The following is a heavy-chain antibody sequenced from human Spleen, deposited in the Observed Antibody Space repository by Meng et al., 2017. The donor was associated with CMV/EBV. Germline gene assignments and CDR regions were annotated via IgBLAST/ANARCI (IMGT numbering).Heavy chain of an antibody. CDR1: GFTFSSYS. CDR3: ARDRGTSGWYNLDY. CDR2: ISSSSSYI. Sequence: GESLKISCAASGFTFSSYSMNWVRQAPGKGLEWVSSISSSSSYIYYADSVKGRFTISRDNAKNSLYLQMNSLRAEDTAVYYCARDRGTSGWYNLDYWGQGTLVTVSS. D-gene: IGHD6-19*01. V-gene: IGHV3-21*01. J-gene: IGHJ4*02.